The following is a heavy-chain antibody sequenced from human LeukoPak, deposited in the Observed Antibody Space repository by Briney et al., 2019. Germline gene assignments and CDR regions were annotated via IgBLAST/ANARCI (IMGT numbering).Heavy chain of an antibody. D-gene: IGHD6-13*01. CDR2: ISGGGGNT. Sequence: GGSLRLSCAASGFTFSNYVMNWVRQAPGKGLEWVSSISGGGGNTFYADSMKGRFTISRDNSKKTLYLQMKSLSAEDTAVYYCAKGGPSSTYFDYWGQGTLVTVSS. J-gene: IGHJ4*02. CDR3: AKGGPSSTYFDY. CDR1: GFTFSNYV. V-gene: IGHV3-23*01.